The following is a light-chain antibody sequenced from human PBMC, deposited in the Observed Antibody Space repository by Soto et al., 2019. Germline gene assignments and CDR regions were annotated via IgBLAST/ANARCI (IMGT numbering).Light chain of an antibody. Sequence: EIVLTQSPGTLSLSPGERATLSCRASQSVSSSYLAWYQQKPGQTPRLLIYGASSRATGIPDRFSGSGSGTDFTLTISRLEPEDFAVYYCQQYGSSPVTFGQGTKLEIK. J-gene: IGKJ2*01. V-gene: IGKV3-20*01. CDR2: GAS. CDR1: QSVSSSY. CDR3: QQYGSSPVT.